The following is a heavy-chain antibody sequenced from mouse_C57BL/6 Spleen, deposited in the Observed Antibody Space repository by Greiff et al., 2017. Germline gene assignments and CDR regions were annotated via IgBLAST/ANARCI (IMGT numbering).Heavy chain of an antibody. V-gene: IGHV1-69*01. D-gene: IGHD2-5*01. Sequence: QVQLQQPGAELVLPGALVKLSCKASGYTFTSYWMHWVKQRPGQGLEWIGEIDPSDSYTNYNQKFKGKSTLTVDKSSSTAYMQLSSLTSEDSAVYYCARVYSNYVGWFAYWGQGTLVTVSA. CDR2: IDPSDSYT. CDR3: ARVYSNYVGWFAY. J-gene: IGHJ3*01. CDR1: GYTFTSYW.